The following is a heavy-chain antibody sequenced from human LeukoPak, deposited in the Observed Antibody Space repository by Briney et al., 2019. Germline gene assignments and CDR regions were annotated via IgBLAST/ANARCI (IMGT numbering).Heavy chain of an antibody. CDR1: EYIFTSYV. V-gene: IGHV7-4-1*01. CDR3: ARDRWEPDFDY. J-gene: IGHJ4*02. Sequence: ASVKVSCKASEYIFTSYVINWVRQAPGQGLEWMGWINTNTGNPTYAQGFAGRFVFSLDTSVRTAYLQIGSLKAEDTAVYYCARDRWEPDFDYWGQGTLVTVSS. CDR2: INTNTGNP. D-gene: IGHD1-26*01.